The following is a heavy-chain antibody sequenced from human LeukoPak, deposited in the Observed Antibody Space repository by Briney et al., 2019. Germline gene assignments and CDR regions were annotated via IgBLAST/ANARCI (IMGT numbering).Heavy chain of an antibody. CDR2: IKPDGSEI. V-gene: IGHV3-7*01. Sequence: PGGSLRLSCTASGFNFGAYAMSWVRQAPGKGLEWVANIKPDGSEIYYVDSVKGRFIISRDNAKNSLYLQVNSLRAEDTAVYYCTRSLDYWGQGTLVTVSS. D-gene: IGHD2-15*01. J-gene: IGHJ4*02. CDR1: GFNFGAYA. CDR3: TRSLDY.